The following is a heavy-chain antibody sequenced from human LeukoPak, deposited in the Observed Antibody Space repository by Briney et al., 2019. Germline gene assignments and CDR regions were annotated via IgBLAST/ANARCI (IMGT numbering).Heavy chain of an antibody. V-gene: IGHV1-2*02. CDR1: GYTFTAYY. D-gene: IGHD6-13*01. Sequence: ASVTVSCKASGYTFTAYYIHWVRRAPGQGLEWMGWINPNSGVTNFAQRFQGRVTMTRDTSINTSYMELSRLRSDDTAVYYCARQGALVKGIDYWGQGTLVTVSS. CDR2: INPNSGVT. J-gene: IGHJ4*02. CDR3: ARQGALVKGIDY.